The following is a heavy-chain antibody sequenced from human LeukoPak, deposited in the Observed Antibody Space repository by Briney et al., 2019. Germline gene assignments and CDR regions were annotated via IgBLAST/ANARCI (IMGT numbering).Heavy chain of an antibody. CDR1: GFTFSSYA. CDR2: ISTSGGYT. V-gene: IGHV3-23*01. CDR3: ATDSDTWYFDY. D-gene: IGHD3-22*01. J-gene: IGHJ4*02. Sequence: GGSLRLSCAASGFTFSSYAMSWVRQAPGKGLEWISHISTSGGYTDYADSVKGRFTISRDNSKNTLYLQMNSLRAADTAIYYCATDSDTWYFDYWGQGTLVTVSS.